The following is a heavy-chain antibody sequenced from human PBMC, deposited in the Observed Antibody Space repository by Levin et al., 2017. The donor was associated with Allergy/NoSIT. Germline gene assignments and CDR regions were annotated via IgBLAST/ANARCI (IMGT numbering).Heavy chain of an antibody. D-gene: IGHD2-15*01. CDR2: IYYSGST. J-gene: IGHJ4*02. CDR1: GGSISSSSYY. V-gene: IGHV4-39*01. CDR3: ARRQDIASRLGGDSIPYFDY. Sequence: TSETLSLTCTVSGGSISSSSYYWGWIRQPPGKGLEWIGSIYYSGSTYYNPSLKSRVTISVDTSKNQFSLKLSSVTAADTAVYYCARRQDIASRLGGDSIPYFDYWAQGTLVTVSS.